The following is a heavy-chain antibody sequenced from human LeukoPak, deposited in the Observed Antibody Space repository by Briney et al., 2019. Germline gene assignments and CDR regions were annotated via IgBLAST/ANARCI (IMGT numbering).Heavy chain of an antibody. CDR2: IIPILGIA. D-gene: IGHD2-15*01. Sequence: VASVKVSCKASGGTFSSYAISWVRQAPGQGLEWMGRIIPILGIANYAQKFQGRVTITADKSTSTAYMELSSLRSEDTAVYYCAREVVVVAAIGWFDPWGQGTLVTVSS. V-gene: IGHV1-69*04. CDR1: GGTFSSYA. CDR3: AREVVVVAAIGWFDP. J-gene: IGHJ5*02.